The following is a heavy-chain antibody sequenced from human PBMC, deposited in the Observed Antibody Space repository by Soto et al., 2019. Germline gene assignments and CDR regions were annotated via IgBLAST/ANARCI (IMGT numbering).Heavy chain of an antibody. V-gene: IGHV4-59*01. CDR1: GGSISSYY. J-gene: IGHJ4*02. Sequence: KSSETLSLTCTVSGGSISSYYWSWIRQPPGKGLEWIGYIYYSGSTNYNPSLKSRVTISVDTSKNQFSLKLSSVTAADTAVYYCARDSDDSSGYFDYWGQGTLVTVSS. CDR2: IYYSGST. D-gene: IGHD3-22*01. CDR3: ARDSDDSSGYFDY.